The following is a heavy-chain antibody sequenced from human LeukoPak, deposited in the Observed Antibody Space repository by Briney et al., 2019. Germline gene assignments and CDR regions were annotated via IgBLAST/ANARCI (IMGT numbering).Heavy chain of an antibody. CDR3: ARYGSGSYHNRFDP. V-gene: IGHV3-21*01. J-gene: IGHJ5*02. CDR2: ISSSSSYI. CDR1: GFTFSSYS. D-gene: IGHD3-10*01. Sequence: GGSLRLSCAASGFTFSSYSMNWVRQAPGKGLEWVSSISSSSSYIYYADSVKGRFTISRDNAKNSLYLRMNSLRAEDTAVYYCARYGSGSYHNRFDPWGQGTLVTVSS.